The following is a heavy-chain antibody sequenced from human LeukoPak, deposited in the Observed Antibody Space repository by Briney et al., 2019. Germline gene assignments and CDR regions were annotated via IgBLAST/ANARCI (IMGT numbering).Heavy chain of an antibody. D-gene: IGHD3-10*01. CDR1: GFPFSSYW. Sequence: GGSLRLSCAASGFPFSSYWMSWVRQAPGKGLEWVANIKKDGDDKHYVDSVKGRFTVSRDNAKTSLYLQMNNLRAEDTAVYYCARVPGTSNDTGSGYPDYWGQGTLVTVSS. CDR2: IKKDGDDK. V-gene: IGHV3-7*04. CDR3: ARVPGTSNDTGSGYPDY. J-gene: IGHJ4*02.